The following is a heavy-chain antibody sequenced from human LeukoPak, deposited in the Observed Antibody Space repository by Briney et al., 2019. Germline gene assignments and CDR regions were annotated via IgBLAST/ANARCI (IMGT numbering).Heavy chain of an antibody. CDR3: ARRYYDFWTGYPVNYYYYMDV. CDR2: MNPNSGNT. D-gene: IGHD3-3*01. J-gene: IGHJ6*03. CDR1: GYTFTSYD. V-gene: IGHV1-8*03. Sequence: ASVKVFCKASGYTFTSYDINWVRQATGQGLEWMGWMNPNSGNTGYAQKFQGRVTITRNTSISTAYMELSSLRSEDTAVYDCARRYYDFWTGYPVNYYYYMDVWGKGTTVTVSS.